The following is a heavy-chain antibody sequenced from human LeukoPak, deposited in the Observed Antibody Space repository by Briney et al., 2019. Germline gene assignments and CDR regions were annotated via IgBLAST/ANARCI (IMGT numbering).Heavy chain of an antibody. V-gene: IGHV3-48*04. Sequence: GGSLRLSCAASAITFSNSWMNWVRQAPGKGLEWVSYMSSSGSTIYYADSVKGRFTISRDNAKNSLYLQMNSLRAEDTAVYYCARWSWFGEQDIWGQGTLVTVSS. J-gene: IGHJ4*02. CDR3: ARWSWFGEQDI. CDR1: AITFSNSW. CDR2: MSSSGSTI. D-gene: IGHD3-10*01.